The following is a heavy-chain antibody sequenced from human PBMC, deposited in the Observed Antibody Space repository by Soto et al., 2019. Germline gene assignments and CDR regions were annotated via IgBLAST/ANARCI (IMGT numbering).Heavy chain of an antibody. J-gene: IGHJ4*02. CDR2: VFYSGAT. V-gene: IGHV4-30-4*01. Sequence: SETLSLTCNVSGGPIKTGDYYWNWIRQPPGKGLEWIGYVFYSGATNYSPSLKSRAAISMDTSKNQFSLSPTSVTAADTAVYYCARAGFSYGHLLFWGQGIRVTVSS. D-gene: IGHD3-10*01. CDR3: ARAGFSYGHLLF. CDR1: GGPIKTGDYY.